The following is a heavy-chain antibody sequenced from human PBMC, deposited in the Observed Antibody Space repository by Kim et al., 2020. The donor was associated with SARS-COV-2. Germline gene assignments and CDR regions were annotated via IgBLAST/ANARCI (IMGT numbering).Heavy chain of an antibody. Sequence: GGSLRLSCAASGFTLSNAWMSWVRQAPGKGLEWVGRVRPKTAGGTTAYAAPVKDRFTISRAYSKNTLYLQMNSLKTDDSALYYGTSLRSWGQGTLVTVSS. J-gene: IGHJ5*02. CDR3: TSLRS. CDR2: VRPKTAGGTT. CDR1: GFTLSNAW. V-gene: IGHV3-15*01.